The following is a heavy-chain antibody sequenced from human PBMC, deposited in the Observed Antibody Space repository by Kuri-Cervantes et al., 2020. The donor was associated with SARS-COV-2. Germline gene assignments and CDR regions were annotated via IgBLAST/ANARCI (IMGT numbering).Heavy chain of an antibody. D-gene: IGHD6-13*01. J-gene: IGHJ4*02. CDR1: GGSVSSGSYY. Sequence: SETLSLTCTVSGGSVSSGSYYWSWIRQPPGKGLEWIGYIYYSGSTNYNPSLKSRVTISVDTSKNQFSLKLSSVTAADTAVYYCARATLLYSSSWYDYWGQGTLVTVSS. CDR2: IYYSGST. CDR3: ARATLLYSSSWYDY. V-gene: IGHV4-61*01.